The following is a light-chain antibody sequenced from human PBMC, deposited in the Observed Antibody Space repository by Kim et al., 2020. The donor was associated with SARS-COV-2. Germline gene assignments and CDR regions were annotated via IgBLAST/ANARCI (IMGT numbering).Light chain of an antibody. V-gene: IGKV4-1*01. J-gene: IGKJ4*01. CDR2: WAS. CDR1: QNILYHSDNRNY. CDR3: QQYYSAPLT. Sequence: ATINCKSSQNILYHSDNRNYLAWYQQKPGQPPKLLIYWASTRESGVPDRFSGSVSGTDITLTITSLQAEDVAVYYCQQYYSAPLTFGGGTKVEIK.